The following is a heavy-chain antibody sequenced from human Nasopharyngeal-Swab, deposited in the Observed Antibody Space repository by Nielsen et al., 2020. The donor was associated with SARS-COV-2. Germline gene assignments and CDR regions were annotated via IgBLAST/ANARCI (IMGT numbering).Heavy chain of an antibody. V-gene: IGHV3-23*01. CDR3: AKTNWGSDAFDI. D-gene: IGHD3-16*01. CDR2: ISGSGGST. Sequence: GESLKIPCAASGFTFSSYVMSWVRQAPGKGLEWVSAISGSGGSTYYADSVKGRFTISRDNSKNTLYLQMNSLRAEDTAVYYCAKTNWGSDAFDIWGQGTMVTVSS. J-gene: IGHJ3*02. CDR1: GFTFSSYV.